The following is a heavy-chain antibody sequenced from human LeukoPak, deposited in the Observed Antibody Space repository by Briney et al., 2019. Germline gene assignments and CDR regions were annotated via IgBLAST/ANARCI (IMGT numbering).Heavy chain of an antibody. CDR1: GGSFSGYY. V-gene: IGHV4-34*01. CDR3: ARVGPRLRRGWFDP. J-gene: IGHJ5*02. D-gene: IGHD4-17*01. CDR2: INHSGST. Sequence: SETLSLTCAVYGGSFSGYYWSWIRQPPGKGLEWIGEINHSGSTNYNPSLKSRVTIPVDTSKNQFSLKLSSVTAADTAVYYCARVGPRLRRGWFDPWGQGTLVTVSS.